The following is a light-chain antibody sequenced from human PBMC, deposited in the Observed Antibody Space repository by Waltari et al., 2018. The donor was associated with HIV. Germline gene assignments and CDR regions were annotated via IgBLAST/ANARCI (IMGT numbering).Light chain of an antibody. Sequence: ELVMTQSPATLSVTPGERATLPCRASQSVSSNLAWYQQKPGQAPRLLIYGASTRATGIPARFSGSGSGTDFTLTISSLQSEDFAVYYCQQYNNWPPYTFGQGTKLEIK. CDR2: GAS. J-gene: IGKJ2*01. CDR3: QQYNNWPPYT. V-gene: IGKV3-15*01. CDR1: QSVSSN.